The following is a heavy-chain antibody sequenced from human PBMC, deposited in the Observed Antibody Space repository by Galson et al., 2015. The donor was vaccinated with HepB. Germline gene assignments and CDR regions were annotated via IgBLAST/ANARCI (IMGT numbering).Heavy chain of an antibody. CDR1: GFTFSSYA. D-gene: IGHD3-9*01. J-gene: IGHJ6*03. V-gene: IGHV3-23*01. Sequence: SLRLSCAASGFTFSSYAMSWVRQAPGKGLEWVSAISGSGGTNYAESVKGRFTISRDKSKNTLYLQMNRLRAEDTAVYYCAKHPDYDIVTAYYMDVWGKGTAVTVSS. CDR2: ISGSGGT. CDR3: AKHPDYDIVTAYYMDV.